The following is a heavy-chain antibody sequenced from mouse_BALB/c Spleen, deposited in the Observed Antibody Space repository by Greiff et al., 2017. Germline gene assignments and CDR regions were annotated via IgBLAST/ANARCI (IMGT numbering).Heavy chain of an antibody. D-gene: IGHD2-3*01. V-gene: IGHV1-54*01. CDR2: INPGSGGT. CDR3: ATFYDGYYRAY. CDR1: GYAFTNYL. Sequence: VQLQQSGAELVRPGTSVKVSCKASGYAFTNYLIEWVKQRPGQGLEWIGVINPGSGGTNYNEKFKGKATLTADKSSSTAYMQLSSLTSDDSAVYFCATFYDGYYRAYWGQGTLVTVSA. J-gene: IGHJ3*01.